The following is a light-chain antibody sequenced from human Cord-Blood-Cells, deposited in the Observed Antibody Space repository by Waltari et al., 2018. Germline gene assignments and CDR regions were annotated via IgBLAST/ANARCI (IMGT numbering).Light chain of an antibody. CDR2: DVS. CDR3: CSYAGSYTWV. J-gene: IGLJ3*02. Sequence: QSALTQPRPVPGSPGRSVTLSSTGTTLDVGGFNHFPWYQQHPGKAPKPMIYDVSKRPSGVPDRFSGSKSGNTASLTISGLQAEDEADYYCCSYAGSYTWVFGGGTKLTVL. V-gene: IGLV2-11*01. CDR1: TLDVGGFNH.